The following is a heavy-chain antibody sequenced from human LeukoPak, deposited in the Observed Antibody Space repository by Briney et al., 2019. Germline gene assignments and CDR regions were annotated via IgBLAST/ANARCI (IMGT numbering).Heavy chain of an antibody. J-gene: IGHJ5*02. CDR2: IYHSGST. V-gene: IGHV4-4*02. D-gene: IGHD3-22*01. Sequence: SGTPSLTCAVSGGSISSSNWWSWVRQPPGKGLEWIGEIYHSGSTNYNPSLKSRVTISVDKSKNQFSLKLSSVTAADTAVYYCATTYSSGYYNWFDPWGQGTLVTVSS. CDR3: ATTYSSGYYNWFDP. CDR1: GGSISSSNW.